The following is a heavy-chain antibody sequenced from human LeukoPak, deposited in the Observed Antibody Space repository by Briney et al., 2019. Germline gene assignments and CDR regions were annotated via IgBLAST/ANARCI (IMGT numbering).Heavy chain of an antibody. Sequence: GGSLRLSCAASGFTFSSYAIHWVRQAPGKGLEFVSAINHYGDSIYYANSVKGRFTISRDDSKNTVYLQMGSLRAEDMAVYYCARARRDCSGGSCYSYYFDFWGQGTLVTVSS. CDR3: ARARRDCSGGSCYSYYFDF. CDR1: GFTFSSYA. V-gene: IGHV3-64*01. J-gene: IGHJ4*02. CDR2: INHYGDSI. D-gene: IGHD2-15*01.